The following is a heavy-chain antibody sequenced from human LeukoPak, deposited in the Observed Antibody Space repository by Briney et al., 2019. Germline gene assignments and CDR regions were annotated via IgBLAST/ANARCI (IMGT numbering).Heavy chain of an antibody. D-gene: IGHD6-19*01. CDR1: GFTFSSYA. CDR3: AKHSSGWYYFDY. Sequence: PGGSLRLSCAASGFTFSSYAMSRVRQAPGKGLEWVSGISGSGGTTSYADSVKGRFSISRDNSKNTLYLQMNSLRAEDAAVYFCAKHSSGWYYFDYWGQGTLVTVSS. V-gene: IGHV3-23*01. CDR2: ISGSGGTT. J-gene: IGHJ4*02.